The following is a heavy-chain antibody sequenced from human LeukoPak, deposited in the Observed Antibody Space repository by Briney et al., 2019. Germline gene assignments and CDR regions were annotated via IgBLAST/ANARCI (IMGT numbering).Heavy chain of an antibody. V-gene: IGHV3-48*01. J-gene: IGHJ4*02. CDR2: ISSSSSTI. Sequence: GGSLRLSCAASGFTFSSYSMNWVRQAPGKGLEWVSYISSSSSTIYYADSVKGRFTISRDNAKNSLYLQMNSLRAEDTAVYYCASEYYYDSSGYWNYWGQGTLVTVSS. D-gene: IGHD3-22*01. CDR3: ASEYYYDSSGYWNY. CDR1: GFTFSSYS.